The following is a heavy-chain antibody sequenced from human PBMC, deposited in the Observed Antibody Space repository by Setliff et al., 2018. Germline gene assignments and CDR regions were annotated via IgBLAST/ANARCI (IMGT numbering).Heavy chain of an antibody. CDR1: GFMFSQSW. CDR2: INADGTIT. D-gene: IGHD2-21*01. J-gene: IGHJ4*02. V-gene: IGHV3-74*01. Sequence: LRLSCEAPGFMFSQSWMRWVRQPPGKEVVWVSSINADGTITNYADSVKGRFTISRDNAKNTVYLEMNSLRGEDAAVYYCARGGRGLIYNWGQGTQVTVS. CDR3: ARGGRGLIYN.